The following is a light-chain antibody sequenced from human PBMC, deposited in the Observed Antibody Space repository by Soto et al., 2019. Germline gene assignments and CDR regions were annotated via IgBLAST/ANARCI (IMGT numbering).Light chain of an antibody. Sequence: PGDRATLSCRASQGVNSNYLAWYQRKPGQAPRLLIYGASNRATDIPYRFSASGSGAEFTLTITRLEAEEFAVYYCHQYDSTPPTFGQGTKVEVK. CDR1: QGVNSNY. J-gene: IGKJ1*01. CDR3: HQYDSTPPT. CDR2: GAS. V-gene: IGKV3-20*01.